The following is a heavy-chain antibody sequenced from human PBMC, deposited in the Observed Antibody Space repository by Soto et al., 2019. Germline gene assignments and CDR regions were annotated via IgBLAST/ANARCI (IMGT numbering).Heavy chain of an antibody. CDR2: INHSGST. CDR3: ARGAAAGSSWFDP. D-gene: IGHD6-13*01. Sequence: PSETLSLTCAVFGGSLSCYYWGWIRQPPGKGLEWIGEINHSGSTNYNPSLKSRVTISVDTSKNQFSLKLSSVTAADTAVYYCARGAAAGSSWFDPWGQGTLVTVSS. J-gene: IGHJ5*02. V-gene: IGHV4-34*01. CDR1: GGSLSCYY.